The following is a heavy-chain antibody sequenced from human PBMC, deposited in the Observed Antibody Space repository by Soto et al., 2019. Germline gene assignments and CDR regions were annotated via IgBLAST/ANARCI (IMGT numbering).Heavy chain of an antibody. CDR3: ARGGYCSSTSCPLLPVDY. D-gene: IGHD2-2*01. CDR2: ISSSSTYI. Sequence: EVQLVESGGGLVKPGGSLRLSCAASGFTFSTYIMNWVRQAPGKGLEWVSSISSSSTYIYYADSVKGRFTISRDNAKNSLYLQMNSLRAEDTAVYYCARGGYCSSTSCPLLPVDYWGQGTLVTVSS. CDR1: GFTFSTYI. J-gene: IGHJ4*02. V-gene: IGHV3-21*01.